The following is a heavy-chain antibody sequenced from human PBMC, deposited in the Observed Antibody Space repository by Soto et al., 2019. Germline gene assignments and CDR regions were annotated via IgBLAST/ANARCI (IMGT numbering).Heavy chain of an antibody. J-gene: IGHJ4*02. CDR3: ARDLSSSWYLSYFDY. D-gene: IGHD6-13*01. CDR1: GFTFSSSG. V-gene: IGHV3-33*01. Sequence: GGSLRLSCAASGFTFSSSGMHWVRQAPGKGLEWVAVIWYDGSNKYYADSVKGRFTISRDNSKNTLYLQMNSLRAEDTAVYYCARDLSSSWYLSYFDYWGQGTLVTVSS. CDR2: IWYDGSNK.